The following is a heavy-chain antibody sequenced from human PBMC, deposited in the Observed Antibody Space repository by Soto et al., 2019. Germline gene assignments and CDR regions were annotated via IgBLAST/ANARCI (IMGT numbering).Heavy chain of an antibody. Sequence: SETLSLTCAVYGGSFSGCYWSWIRQPPGKGLEWIGEINHSGSTNYNPSLKSRVTISVDTSKNQFSLKLSSVTAADTAVYYCARAFSSWYNWFDPWGQGTLVTVSS. V-gene: IGHV4-34*01. J-gene: IGHJ5*02. CDR3: ARAFSSWYNWFDP. CDR2: INHSGST. CDR1: GGSFSGCY. D-gene: IGHD6-13*01.